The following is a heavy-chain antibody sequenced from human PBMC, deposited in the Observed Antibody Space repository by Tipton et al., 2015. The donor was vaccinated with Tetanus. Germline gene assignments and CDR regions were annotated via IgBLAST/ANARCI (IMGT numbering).Heavy chain of an antibody. CDR2: VFYVGST. J-gene: IGHJ4*02. Sequence: TLSLTCTVSGGSISTSNYYWGWFRQPPGKGLEWIGNVFYVGSTYYNPFFKSRVTTSIDTSTNQFALKLTSMTAADTAWYYCARVIYDILTGYHIDYWGQGTLVTVSS. CDR3: ARVIYDILTGYHIDY. D-gene: IGHD3-9*01. V-gene: IGHV4-39*01. CDR1: GGSISTSNYY.